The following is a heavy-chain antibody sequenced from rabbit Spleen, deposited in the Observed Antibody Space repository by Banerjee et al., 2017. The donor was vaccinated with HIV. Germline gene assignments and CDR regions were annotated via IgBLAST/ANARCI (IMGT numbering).Heavy chain of an antibody. J-gene: IGHJ4*01. CDR1: GFSFSSSYY. Sequence: QSLEESGGDMVKPGASLTLTCTASGFSFSSSYYICWVRQAPGKGLEWIACIYAGSNGSTYYASWVNGRFSISRENAQNTVFLQMTSLTAADTATYFCARDGTGGSYFALWGPGTLVTVS. V-gene: IGHV1S40*01. D-gene: IGHD8-1*01. CDR3: ARDGTGGSYFAL. CDR2: IYAGSNGST.